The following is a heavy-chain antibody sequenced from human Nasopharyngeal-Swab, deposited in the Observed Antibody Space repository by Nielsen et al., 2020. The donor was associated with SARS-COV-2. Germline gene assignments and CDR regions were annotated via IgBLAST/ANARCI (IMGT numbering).Heavy chain of an antibody. D-gene: IGHD4-17*01. CDR2: ISSSSSYI. V-gene: IGHV3-21*01. CDR1: GFTFSSYS. CDR3: ARDPRGTVTTFPHGYYYYMDV. Sequence: GESLKISCAASGFTFSSYSMNWVRQAPGKGLEWVSSISSSSSYIYYADSVKGRFTISRDNAKNSLYLQMNSLRAEDTAVYYCARDPRGTVTTFPHGYYYYMDVWGKGTTVTVSS. J-gene: IGHJ6*03.